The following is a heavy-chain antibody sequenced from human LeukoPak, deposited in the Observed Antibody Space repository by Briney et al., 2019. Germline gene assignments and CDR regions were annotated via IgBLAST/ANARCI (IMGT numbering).Heavy chain of an antibody. V-gene: IGHV1-46*01. CDR3: ARDGARGYSGYDLDY. J-gene: IGHJ4*02. CDR2: INPSGGST. CDR1: GYTFTSYY. Sequence: ASVKVSCKASGYTFTSYYTHWVRQAPGQGLEWMGIINPSGGSTSYAQKFQGRVTMTRDTSTSTVYMELSSLRSEDTAVYYCARDGARGYSGYDLDYWGQGTLVTVSS. D-gene: IGHD5-12*01.